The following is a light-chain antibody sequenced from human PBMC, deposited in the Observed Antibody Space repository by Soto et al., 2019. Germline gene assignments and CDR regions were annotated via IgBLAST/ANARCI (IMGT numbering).Light chain of an antibody. CDR2: DAS. Sequence: EVVLTQSPATLSLSPGESATLSCRASQSVSSYLAWYQQKPGQGPRLLIYDASNRATGVSARFSGSGSGTDFTLTTSSLETEDFAVYYCHQRSSWPRGSFGQGTKVDIK. J-gene: IGKJ1*01. CDR3: HQRSSWPRGS. CDR1: QSVSSY. V-gene: IGKV3-11*01.